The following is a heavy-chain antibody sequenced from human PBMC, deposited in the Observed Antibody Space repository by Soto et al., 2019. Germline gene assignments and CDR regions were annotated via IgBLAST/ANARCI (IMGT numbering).Heavy chain of an antibody. CDR3: ARDDTVVVVEMDV. V-gene: IGHV3-48*01. J-gene: IGHJ6*04. D-gene: IGHD2-15*01. CDR2: ISSSSTI. CDR1: GFTFSSYS. Sequence: GGSLRLSCAASGFTFSSYSMNWVRQAPGKGLEWVSYISSSSTIYYADSVKGRFTISRDNAKNSLYLQMNSLRAEDTAVYYCARDDTVVVVEMDVWGKGTTVTVSS.